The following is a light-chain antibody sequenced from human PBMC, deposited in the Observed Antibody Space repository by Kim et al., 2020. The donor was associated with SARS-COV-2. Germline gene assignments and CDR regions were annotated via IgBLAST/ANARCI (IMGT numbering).Light chain of an antibody. V-gene: IGLV6-57*01. CDR1: SGSTASDF. Sequence: GMTVSIRCPFSSGSTASDFVKGFQQCAWSSRTTVIYEDHKSPSGVPHRFTGSVGTSCNSASLTITGLRAEDGADYYCQSYDENRWLFGGGTQLNIL. CDR3: QSYDENRWL. J-gene: IGLJ3*02. CDR2: EDH.